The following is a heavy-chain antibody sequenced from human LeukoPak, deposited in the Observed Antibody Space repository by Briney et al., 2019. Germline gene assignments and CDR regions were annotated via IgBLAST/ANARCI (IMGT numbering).Heavy chain of an antibody. CDR1: GFTFGDYA. CDR2: ISGNGGST. Sequence: QPGRSLRLSCTASGFTFGDYAMSWVRQAPGKGLEWVSTISGNGGSTYYADSVKGRFSISRDNSKNTLYLQMNSLRAEDTAVYYCARDPGYAIYYFDYWGQGLLVTVSS. D-gene: IGHD3-9*01. J-gene: IGHJ4*02. V-gene: IGHV3-23*01. CDR3: ARDPGYAIYYFDY.